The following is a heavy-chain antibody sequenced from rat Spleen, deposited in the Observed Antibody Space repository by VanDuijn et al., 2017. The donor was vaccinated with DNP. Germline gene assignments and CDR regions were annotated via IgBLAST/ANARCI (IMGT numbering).Heavy chain of an antibody. Sequence: EVQLVESGGGLVQPGRSLKLSCAASGFTFSAYYMAWVRQAPAKGLEWVAYIGSPAYAPYYGDSVKGRFTISRDNAKSTLYLQIDSLRSEDTATYYCARHGYYDGPFPYWGQGTLVTVSS. D-gene: IGHD1-12*02. CDR1: GFTFSAYY. CDR3: ARHGYYDGPFPY. V-gene: IGHV5-22*01. CDR2: IGSPAYAP. J-gene: IGHJ3*01.